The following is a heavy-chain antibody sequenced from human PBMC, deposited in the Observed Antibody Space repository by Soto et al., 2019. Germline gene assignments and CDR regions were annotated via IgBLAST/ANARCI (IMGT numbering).Heavy chain of an antibody. D-gene: IGHD3-22*01. CDR3: ARLHHPPSYDSTPSTPI. CDR2: INPSGGST. J-gene: IGHJ4*02. V-gene: IGHV1-46*01. CDR1: GYTFTSYY. Sequence: ASVKVSCKASGYTFTSYYMHWVRQAPGQGLEWMGIINPSGGSTSYAQKFQGRVTMTRDTSTSTVYMELSSLRSEDTAVYYCARLHHPPSYDSTPSTPIWGQGTLVTVSS.